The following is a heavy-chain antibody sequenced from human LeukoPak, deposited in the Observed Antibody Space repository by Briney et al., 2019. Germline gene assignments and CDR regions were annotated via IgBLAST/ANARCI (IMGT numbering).Heavy chain of an antibody. J-gene: IGHJ4*02. CDR3: ARESAIFVPFDF. CDR1: GFSFSGHW. Sequence: GGSLRLSCIASGFSFSGHWMHWARQLPGKGLVWVSRISPTGSTTSYADSVKGRFTISRDNAKNSLYLQVNSLRDEDTAVYYCARESAIFVPFDFWGQGTLVTVSS. V-gene: IGHV3-74*01. CDR2: ISPTGSTT. D-gene: IGHD3-3*01.